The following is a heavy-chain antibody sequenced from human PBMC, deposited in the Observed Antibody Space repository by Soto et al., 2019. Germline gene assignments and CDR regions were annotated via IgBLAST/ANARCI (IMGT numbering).Heavy chain of an antibody. Sequence: GGSLRLSCAASGFTFSSYGMHWVRQAPGKGLEWVAVISYDGSNKYYADFVKGRFTISRDNSKNTLYLQMNSLRAEDTAVYYCAKLLYYYDPRAELDYWGQGTLVTVSS. CDR2: ISYDGSNK. CDR3: AKLLYYYDPRAELDY. D-gene: IGHD3-22*01. CDR1: GFTFSSYG. J-gene: IGHJ4*02. V-gene: IGHV3-30*18.